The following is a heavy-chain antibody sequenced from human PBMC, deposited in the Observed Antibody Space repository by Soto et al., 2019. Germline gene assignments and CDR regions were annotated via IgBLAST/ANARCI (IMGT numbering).Heavy chain of an antibody. J-gene: IGHJ3*02. V-gene: IGHV3-23*01. CDR1: GFTFSSYA. CDR3: AKDPYDSSVIDI. CDR2: ISGSGDTT. Sequence: EVPLLESGGGLVQPGGSLRLSCAASGFTFSSYAMSWVRQAPGKGLEWVSVISGSGDTTYYADSVEGRFTISRDNSKNTLYLQMNSLRAEDTAVYYCAKDPYDSSVIDIWGQGTMVTVSS. D-gene: IGHD3-22*01.